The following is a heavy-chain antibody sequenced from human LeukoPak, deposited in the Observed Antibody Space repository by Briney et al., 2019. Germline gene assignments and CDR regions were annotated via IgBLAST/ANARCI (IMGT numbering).Heavy chain of an antibody. Sequence: GSLMLSCAASGFAFSSSAMSWVRQVPGKGLEWVSGISASGGSTNYADSVRGRFTISRDNSKNKLYVQMNSLRDEDTALYYCAKDQRSQSPHYLDSWGQGTLVTVSS. V-gene: IGHV3-23*01. CDR3: AKDQRSQSPHYLDS. CDR1: GFAFSSSA. CDR2: ISASGGST. J-gene: IGHJ4*02.